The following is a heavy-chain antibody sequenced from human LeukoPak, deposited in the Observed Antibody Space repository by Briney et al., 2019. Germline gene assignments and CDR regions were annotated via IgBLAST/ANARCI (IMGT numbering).Heavy chain of an antibody. J-gene: IGHJ3*02. Sequence: GRSLRLSCAASGFTFSSYAMSWVRQAPGKGLEWVSATRGGGSGTHYADSVKGRFTISRDSSNNTLSLQMNSLRAEDTAVYFCAKDPGLDAFDIWGQGTMVTVSS. CDR1: GFTFSSYA. CDR3: AKDPGLDAFDI. CDR2: TRGGGSGT. V-gene: IGHV3-23*01. D-gene: IGHD3-22*01.